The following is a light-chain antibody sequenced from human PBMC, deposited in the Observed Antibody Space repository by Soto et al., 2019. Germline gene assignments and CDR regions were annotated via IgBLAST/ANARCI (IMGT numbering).Light chain of an antibody. CDR3: GSSTGNIYV. V-gene: IGLV2-14*01. CDR2: EVS. J-gene: IGLJ1*01. Sequence: QSVLTQPASVSGSPGQSITIYCTGTSGDVGGYKFVSWYQQHPGKAPKLMIYEVSNRPSGVSSRFSGSKSGNTASLTISVLTADHEAPSFCGSSTGNIYVFGNGTKVTVL. CDR1: SGDVGGYKF.